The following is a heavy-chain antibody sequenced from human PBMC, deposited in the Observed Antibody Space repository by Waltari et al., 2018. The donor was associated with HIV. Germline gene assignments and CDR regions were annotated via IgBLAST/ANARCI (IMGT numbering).Heavy chain of an antibody. CDR2: FDPEDGET. D-gene: IGHD3-10*01. J-gene: IGHJ6*02. V-gene: IGHV1-24*01. CDR1: GYTLTELS. Sequence: QVQLVQSGAEVKKPGASVKVSCKVSGYTLTELSMHWVRQAPGKGLEWMGGFDPEDGETIYAQKCQGRVTMTEDTSTDTAYMELSSLRSEYTAVYYCASKKMVRKYLAYYYYGMDVWGQGTTVTVSS. CDR3: ASKKMVRKYLAYYYYGMDV.